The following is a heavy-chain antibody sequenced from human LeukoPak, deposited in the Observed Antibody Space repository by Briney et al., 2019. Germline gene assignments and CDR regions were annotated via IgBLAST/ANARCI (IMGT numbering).Heavy chain of an antibody. CDR2: IYHSGST. Sequence: SETLSLTCTVSGYSISSGYYWGWIRQPPGKGLEWIGSIYHSGSTYYNPSLKSRVTISVDTSKNQFSLKLSSVTAADTAVYYCASFNSPFDYWGQGTLVTVSS. CDR1: GYSISSGYY. V-gene: IGHV4-38-2*02. J-gene: IGHJ4*02. CDR3: ASFNSPFDY. D-gene: IGHD2-21*01.